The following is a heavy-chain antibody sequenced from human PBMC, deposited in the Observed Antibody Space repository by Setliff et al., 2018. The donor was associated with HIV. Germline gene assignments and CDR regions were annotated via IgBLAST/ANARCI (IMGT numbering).Heavy chain of an antibody. CDR3: AAASSWDPLLDY. D-gene: IGHD6-13*01. Sequence: SETLSLTCSVSGASISSNSYYWGWIRQPPGKGLEWVGSIYYNGNTFYNQSLQSRVTILGDTSKNQFSLKLSSVTAADTAVYYCAAASSWDPLLDYWGQGTLVTVPQ. CDR2: IYYNGNT. V-gene: IGHV4-39*07. CDR1: GASISSNSYY. J-gene: IGHJ4*02.